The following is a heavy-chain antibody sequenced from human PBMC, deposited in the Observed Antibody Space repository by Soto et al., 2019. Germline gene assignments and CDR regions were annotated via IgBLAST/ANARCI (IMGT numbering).Heavy chain of an antibody. Sequence: EVQLVESGGGLGKPGGSLRLSCAASGFTFSTYNMNWVRQAPGKGLEWVSSISSGSGHIYYADSVKGRFTISRDNAKNSLYLQMNSLRAEDTAVYYCARGQSRADYWGQGTLVPVSS. V-gene: IGHV3-21*01. CDR1: GFTFSTYN. J-gene: IGHJ4*02. CDR2: ISSGSGHI. CDR3: ARGQSRADY.